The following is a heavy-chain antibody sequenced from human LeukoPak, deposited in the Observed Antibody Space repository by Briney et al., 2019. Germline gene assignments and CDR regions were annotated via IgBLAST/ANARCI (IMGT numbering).Heavy chain of an antibody. CDR2: IYYSGST. D-gene: IGHD6-13*01. Sequence: PSETLSLTCTVSGGSISSYYWSWIRQPPGKGLEWIGYIYYSGSTNYNPSLKSRVTISVDTSKNEFSLKLRSVTAADTAVYYCARHDGEHSGSWYEYFQHRGQGTLVTVSS. CDR1: GGSISSYY. J-gene: IGHJ1*01. CDR3: ARHDGEHSGSWYEYFQH. V-gene: IGHV4-59*08.